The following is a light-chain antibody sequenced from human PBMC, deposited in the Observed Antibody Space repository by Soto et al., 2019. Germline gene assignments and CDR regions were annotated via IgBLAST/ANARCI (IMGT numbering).Light chain of an antibody. J-gene: IGKJ4*01. CDR3: HHRAHWQLT. CDR2: DAF. V-gene: IGKV3-11*01. Sequence: EIVLTQSPATLSLSPGDRATLSCRASQSVTTYLAWYQQKPGQPPRLLIYDAFYRATGIPDRFSGSGSGTDFTLTISSLEPEDFAVYYCHHRAHWQLTFGGGTKVEVK. CDR1: QSVTTY.